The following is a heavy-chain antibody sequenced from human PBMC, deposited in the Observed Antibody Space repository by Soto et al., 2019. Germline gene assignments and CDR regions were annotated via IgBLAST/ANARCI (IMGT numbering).Heavy chain of an antibody. Sequence: ASVKVSCKASGGAFSSYAISWVAQAPVQGLEWMGWLNPNSARTNYAQKFQGWVTMTRETSISTAYMEQSRLRSDDTAVHYCARRCSSSSCYPTGYYLLEFWGQRSTVAVSS. D-gene: IGHD2-2*01. CDR3: ARRCSSSSCYPTGYYLLEF. J-gene: IGHJ6*01. V-gene: IGHV1-2*04. CDR1: GGAFSSYA. CDR2: LNPNSART.